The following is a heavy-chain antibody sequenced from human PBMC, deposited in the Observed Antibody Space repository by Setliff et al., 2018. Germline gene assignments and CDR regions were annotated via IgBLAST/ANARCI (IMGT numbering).Heavy chain of an antibody. Sequence: SETLSLTCTVSGGSISEPNYYWSWIRQPVGKGLEWIGHIYTRGSTNYNPSLRTRVSISVDTSKNHFSLRLSSVTAADTALYYCARESRFGYSGYDCAFDYWGQGMLVTVS. CDR2: IYTRGST. V-gene: IGHV4-61*09. J-gene: IGHJ4*02. CDR1: GGSISEPNYY. CDR3: ARESRFGYSGYDCAFDY. D-gene: IGHD5-12*01.